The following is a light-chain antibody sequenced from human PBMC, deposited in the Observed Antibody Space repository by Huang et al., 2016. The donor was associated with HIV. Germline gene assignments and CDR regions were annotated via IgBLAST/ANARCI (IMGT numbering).Light chain of an antibody. CDR2: WAS. CDR1: QSLLYSLNNKNY. J-gene: IGKJ5*01. V-gene: IGKV4-1*01. Sequence: DIVMTQSPDSLSVSPGERATIDCKSSQSLLYSLNNKNYLAWFQQKPGRPPKLLLYWASKRESGSQERFSGSGSGTDFTLTINNLQPEDVATYYCQQYYQNPQTFGQGT. CDR3: QQYYQNPQT.